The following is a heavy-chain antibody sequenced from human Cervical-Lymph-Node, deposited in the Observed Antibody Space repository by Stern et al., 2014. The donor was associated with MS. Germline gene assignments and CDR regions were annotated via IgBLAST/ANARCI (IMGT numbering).Heavy chain of an antibody. V-gene: IGHV4-34*01. CDR1: GGSFSGYY. J-gene: IGHJ4*02. Sequence: QVQLXXXGAGLLKPSETLSLTCAVYGGSFSGYYWSWIRQPPGKGLEWIGEINHSGSTNYNPSLKSRVTLSVDTPTNPLSLKPSAVTAADTAVYYCARGXXXVDYWGQGTLVTVSS. CDR2: INHSGST. CDR3: ARGXXXVDY.